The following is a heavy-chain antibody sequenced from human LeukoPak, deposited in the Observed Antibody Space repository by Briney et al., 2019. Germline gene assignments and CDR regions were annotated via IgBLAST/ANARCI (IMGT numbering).Heavy chain of an antibody. J-gene: IGHJ4*02. CDR2: IKQDGSEK. CDR1: GFTFSSYW. V-gene: IGHV3-7*01. Sequence: GGSLRLSCAASGFTFSSYWMSWVRQAPGKGLEWVANIKQDGSEKYYVDSVKGRFTISRDNAKNSLYLQMNSLRAEDTALYYCATPPYRSDSGYWGQGTLVTVS. D-gene: IGHD6-19*01. CDR3: ATPPYRSDSGY.